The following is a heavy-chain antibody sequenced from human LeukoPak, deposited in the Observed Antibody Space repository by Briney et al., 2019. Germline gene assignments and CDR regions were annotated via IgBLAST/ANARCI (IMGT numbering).Heavy chain of an antibody. CDR3: ARESTAGYNSSWYGFRN. CDR1: GFTFSGYW. D-gene: IGHD6-13*01. Sequence: GSLRLSCAASGFTFSGYWMSWVRQAPGKGLEWVANINQDGSEKYYVDSVKGRFTISRDNDKKSLFLQMGSLRVQDTAVYYCARESTAGYNSSWYGFRNWGQGTLVSVSS. V-gene: IGHV3-7*01. J-gene: IGHJ1*01. CDR2: INQDGSEK.